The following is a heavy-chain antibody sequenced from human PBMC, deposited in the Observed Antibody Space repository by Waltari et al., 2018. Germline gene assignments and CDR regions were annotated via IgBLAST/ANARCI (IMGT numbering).Heavy chain of an antibody. Sequence: QVQLQESGPGLVKPSQTLSLTCPFSGGSISRGDYYWSWIRQPPGKGLEWIGYIYYSGSTYYNPSLKSRVTISVDTSKNQFSLKLSSVTAADTAVYYCASQIIAAAANFDYWGQGTLVTVSS. V-gene: IGHV4-30-4*08. J-gene: IGHJ4*02. CDR3: ASQIIAAAANFDY. D-gene: IGHD6-13*01. CDR2: IYYSGST. CDR1: GGSISRGDYY.